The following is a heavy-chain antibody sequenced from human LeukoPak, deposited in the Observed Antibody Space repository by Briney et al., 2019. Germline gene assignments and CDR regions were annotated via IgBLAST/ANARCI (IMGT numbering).Heavy chain of an antibody. D-gene: IGHD2-2*01. J-gene: IGHJ6*02. CDR3: ARRRAFGCSSTSCPPARYGMDV. CDR2: IYYSGST. CDR1: GVSISSYY. V-gene: IGHV4-59*08. Sequence: SETLSLTCTVSGVSISSYYWSWLRQPPGKGLEWFGYIYYSGSTNYNPSLKSRVTISVDTSKNQFSLKLSSVTAADTAVYYCARRRAFGCSSTSCPPARYGMDVWGQGTTVTVSS.